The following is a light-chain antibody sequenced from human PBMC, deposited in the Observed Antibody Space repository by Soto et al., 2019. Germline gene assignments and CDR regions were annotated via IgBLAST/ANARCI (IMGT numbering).Light chain of an antibody. Sequence: SSELTQPPSVSVSPGQTASITCSGDKLGDKYACWYQQKPGQSPVLVIYQDSKRPSGIPERFSGSNSGNTATLTISGTQAMDEADYYCQAWDSSRRVVFGGGTKLTVL. CDR3: QAWDSSRRVV. CDR2: QDS. J-gene: IGLJ2*01. V-gene: IGLV3-1*01. CDR1: KLGDKY.